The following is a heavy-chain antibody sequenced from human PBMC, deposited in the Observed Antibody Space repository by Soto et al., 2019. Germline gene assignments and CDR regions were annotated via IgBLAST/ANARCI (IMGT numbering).Heavy chain of an antibody. CDR1: GDSFNTFA. Sequence: QVQLVQSGAEVKKPGSSVKLSCKASGDSFNTFAVTWVRQAPGQGLEWMGGIIPNFDIPNYAQKVQGRVTIIADKSTSTPYMELSSLRSEDTAVYYCARPYYDSSGYYLWYLDYWGQGTLVTVSS. D-gene: IGHD3-22*01. CDR3: ARPYYDSSGYYLWYLDY. J-gene: IGHJ4*02. CDR2: IIPNFDIP. V-gene: IGHV1-69*17.